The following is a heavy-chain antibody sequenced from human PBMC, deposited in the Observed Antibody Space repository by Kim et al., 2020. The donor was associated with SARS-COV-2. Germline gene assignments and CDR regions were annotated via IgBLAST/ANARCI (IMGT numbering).Heavy chain of an antibody. CDR2: ISSSSSTI. CDR3: ARASDPIVVVTAIPAYFRS. J-gene: IGHJ4*02. V-gene: IGHV3-48*02. CDR1: GFTFSSYS. Sequence: GGSLRLSCAASGFTFSSYSMNWVRQAPGKGLEWVSYISSSSSTIYYPDSVKGRFTISRDNAKNSLYLQMNSLRDEDTAVYYCARASDPIVVVTAIPAYFRSWGQGTLVTVSS. D-gene: IGHD2-21*02.